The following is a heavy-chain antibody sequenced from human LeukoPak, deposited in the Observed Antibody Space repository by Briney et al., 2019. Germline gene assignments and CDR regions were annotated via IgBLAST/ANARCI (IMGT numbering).Heavy chain of an antibody. Sequence: GGSLRLSCAASGFTFSRHGMNWVRQAQGKGLEWVSYISSRGSTIYYADSVKGRFTISTANAKNSLYLQMSSLRSEDTAVFYCARGGYCSSTSCYLSEFDYWGQGTVVTVSS. CDR1: GFTFSRHG. CDR2: ISSRGSTI. J-gene: IGHJ4*02. V-gene: IGHV3-48*03. D-gene: IGHD2-2*01. CDR3: ARGGYCSSTSCYLSEFDY.